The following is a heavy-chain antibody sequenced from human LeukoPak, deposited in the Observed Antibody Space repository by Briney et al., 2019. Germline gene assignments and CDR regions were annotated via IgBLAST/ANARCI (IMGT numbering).Heavy chain of an antibody. V-gene: IGHV1-2*02. Sequence: ASVTVSCTASGYTFTGYYMHWVRQAPGQGLEWMGWINPNSGGTNYAQKFQGRVTMTRDTSISTAYMELSRLRSDDTAVYYCARDGYSSSQTLDYWGQGTLVTVSS. CDR2: INPNSGGT. CDR3: ARDGYSSSQTLDY. J-gene: IGHJ4*02. CDR1: GYTFTGYY. D-gene: IGHD6-13*01.